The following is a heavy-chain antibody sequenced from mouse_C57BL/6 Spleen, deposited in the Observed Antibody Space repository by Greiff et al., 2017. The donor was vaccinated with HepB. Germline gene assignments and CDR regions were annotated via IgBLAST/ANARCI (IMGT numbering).Heavy chain of an antibody. CDR2: INPNNGGT. V-gene: IGHV1-18*01. CDR1: GYTFTVYN. D-gene: IGHD1-1*01. CDR3: ARSPYYYGSSPYAMDY. J-gene: IGHJ4*01. Sequence: VQLQQSGPELVKPGASVKIPCKASGYTFTVYNMDWVKQSHGKSLEWIGDINPNNGGTIYNQKFKGKATLTVDKSSSTAYMELRSLTSEDTAVYYCARSPYYYGSSPYAMDYWGQGTSVTVSS.